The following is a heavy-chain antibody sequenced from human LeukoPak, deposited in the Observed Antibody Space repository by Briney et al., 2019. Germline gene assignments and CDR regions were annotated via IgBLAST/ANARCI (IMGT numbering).Heavy chain of an antibody. J-gene: IGHJ4*02. V-gene: IGHV4-4*02. CDR1: GGSISSTNW. Sequence: PSETLSLTCGVSGGSISSTNWWSWVRQPPGQGLEWIGEISLTGRTNYNPSLNGRVTMSLDESRNQLSLNLTSVTAADTAIYYCSRESGAFCPFGHWGQGTLVIVPT. D-gene: IGHD1-26*01. CDR3: SRESGAFCPFGH. CDR2: ISLTGRT.